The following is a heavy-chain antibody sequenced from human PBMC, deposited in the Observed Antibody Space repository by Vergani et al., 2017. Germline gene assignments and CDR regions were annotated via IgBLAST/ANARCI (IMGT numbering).Heavy chain of an antibody. J-gene: IGHJ3*02. CDR1: GYSFTSYW. D-gene: IGHD2-15*01. CDR3: ARRHRHCSGGSCRTDDAFDI. Sequence: EVQLVQSGADVKTPGESLKIPCKGSGYSFTSYWIVWVRQTPGKGLEWMGIIYPGYSDTRYSPSVQGQVPISADKSISTAYLQWSSLKASDTAMYYCARRHRHCSGGSCRTDDAFDIWGQGTMVTVSS. V-gene: IGHV5-51*03. CDR2: IYPGYSDT.